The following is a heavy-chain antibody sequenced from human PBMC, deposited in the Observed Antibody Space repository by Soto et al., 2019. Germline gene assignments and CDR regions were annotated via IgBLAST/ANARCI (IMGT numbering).Heavy chain of an antibody. CDR3: ARENVDTAMVTDY. D-gene: IGHD5-18*01. CDR1: GGSISSGGYY. CDR2: IYYSGST. J-gene: IGHJ4*02. Sequence: PSETLSLTCTVSGGSISSGGYYWSWIRQHPGKGLEWIGYIYYSGSTYYNPSLKSRVTISVDTSKNQFSLKLSSVTAADTAVYYCARENVDTAMVTDYWGQGTLVTVSS. V-gene: IGHV4-31*03.